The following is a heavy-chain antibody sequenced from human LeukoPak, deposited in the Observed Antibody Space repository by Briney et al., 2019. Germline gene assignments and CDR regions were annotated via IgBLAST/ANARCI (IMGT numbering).Heavy chain of an antibody. CDR1: GGSISSSSYY. V-gene: IGHV4-39*07. CDR2: IYYSGST. D-gene: IGHD1-1*01. CDR3: AREDDGITSFDY. Sequence: SETLSLTCTVSGGSISSSSYYWGWIRQPPGKGLEWIGSIYYSGSTYYNPSLKSRVTISVDTSKNQFSLKLSSVTAADTAVYYCAREDDGITSFDYWGQGTLVTVSS. J-gene: IGHJ4*02.